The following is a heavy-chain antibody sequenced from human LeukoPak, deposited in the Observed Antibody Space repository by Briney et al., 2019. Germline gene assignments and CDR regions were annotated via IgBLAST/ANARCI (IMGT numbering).Heavy chain of an antibody. CDR1: VGSISSSSYY. CDR2: IYYSGST. Sequence: SETLSLTCTVSVGSISSSSYYWDWIRQPPGKGLEWIGSIYYSGSTYYNPSLKSRVTISVDTSKNQFSLDLTSVTAADTAVYYCTRHGSAAAGHGYFDYWGQGTLVTVSS. CDR3: TRHGSAAAGHGYFDY. D-gene: IGHD6-13*01. V-gene: IGHV4-39*01. J-gene: IGHJ4*02.